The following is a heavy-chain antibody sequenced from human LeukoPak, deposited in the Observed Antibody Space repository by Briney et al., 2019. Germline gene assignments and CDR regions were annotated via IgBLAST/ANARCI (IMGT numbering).Heavy chain of an antibody. CDR1: GYSISSGNW. J-gene: IGHJ4*02. CDR3: ARGVYIAAAQYGY. Sequence: SDTLSLTCAVSGYSISSGNWWAWIRQPPGKGLEWIGYIYYSGTTNYNPSLKSRVTISVDTSKNQFSLKLSSVTAADTAVYYCARGVYIAAAQYGYWGQGTLVTVSS. V-gene: IGHV4-28*03. D-gene: IGHD6-13*01. CDR2: IYYSGTT.